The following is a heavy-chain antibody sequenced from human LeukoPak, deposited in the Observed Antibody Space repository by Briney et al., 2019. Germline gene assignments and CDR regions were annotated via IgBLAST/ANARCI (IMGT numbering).Heavy chain of an antibody. Sequence: GESLKISCKASGYSFTSHWIGWVRQMPGKGLEWMGIIYPGDSDTKYSPSFQGQVTISADKSISTAYLQWSSLRASDTAMYYCASSIAVAGTYSFDYWGQGTLVTVSS. CDR2: IYPGDSDT. V-gene: IGHV5-51*01. D-gene: IGHD6-19*01. CDR1: GYSFTSHW. CDR3: ASSIAVAGTYSFDY. J-gene: IGHJ4*02.